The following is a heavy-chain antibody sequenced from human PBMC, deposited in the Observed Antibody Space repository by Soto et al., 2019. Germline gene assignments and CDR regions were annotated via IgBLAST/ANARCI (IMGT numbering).Heavy chain of an antibody. Sequence: QVQLVQSGAEVKKPGSSVKVSCKASGGTFSSYTISWVRQAPGQGLEWMGRIIPILGIANYAQKFQGSVTITADKSTSTAYMALSSLRSEDTAVYYCARVGVTTVTVSWGQGTLVTVSS. CDR2: IIPILGIA. D-gene: IGHD4-4*01. CDR3: ARVGVTTVTVS. J-gene: IGHJ4*02. V-gene: IGHV1-69*02. CDR1: GGTFSSYT.